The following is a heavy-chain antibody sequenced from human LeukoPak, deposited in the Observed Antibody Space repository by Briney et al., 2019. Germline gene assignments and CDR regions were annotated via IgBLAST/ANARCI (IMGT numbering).Heavy chain of an antibody. Sequence: GRSLRLSCAASGFTFSSYAMHWVRQAPGKGLEWVAVISYDGSNKYYADSVKGRFTISRDNSKNTLYLQMNSLRAEDTAVYYCARDPGYCSGGSRYDPQFDYWGQGTLVTVSS. CDR1: GFTFSSYA. V-gene: IGHV3-30-3*01. D-gene: IGHD2-15*01. CDR3: ARDPGYCSGGSRYDPQFDY. CDR2: ISYDGSNK. J-gene: IGHJ4*02.